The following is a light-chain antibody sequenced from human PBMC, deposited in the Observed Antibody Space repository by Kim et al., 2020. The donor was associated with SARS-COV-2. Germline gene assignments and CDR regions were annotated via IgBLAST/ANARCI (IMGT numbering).Light chain of an antibody. J-gene: IGKJ1*01. CDR2: AAS. V-gene: IGKV1-12*01. Sequence: ASVGDRSTITCRASQVITTWLAWYQQKSGEAPKLLIYAASNLESGVPSRFTGSGSGPDFTLTIRSLQPEDFATYYCQQAKSFPWTFGQGTKVDIK. CDR3: QQAKSFPWT. CDR1: QVITTW.